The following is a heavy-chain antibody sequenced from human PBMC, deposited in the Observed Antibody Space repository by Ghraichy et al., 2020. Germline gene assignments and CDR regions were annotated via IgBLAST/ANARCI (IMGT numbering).Heavy chain of an antibody. CDR2: IYSGGST. CDR3: ARGGGDRWFGELSTSTLDY. D-gene: IGHD3-10*01. CDR1: GFTVSSNY. J-gene: IGHJ4*02. V-gene: IGHV3-53*01. Sequence: GGSLRLSCAASGFTVSSNYMSWVRQAPGKGLEWVSVIYSGGSTYYADSVKGRFTISRDNSKNTLYLQMNSLRAEDTAVYYCARGGGDRWFGELSTSTLDYWGQGTLVTVSS.